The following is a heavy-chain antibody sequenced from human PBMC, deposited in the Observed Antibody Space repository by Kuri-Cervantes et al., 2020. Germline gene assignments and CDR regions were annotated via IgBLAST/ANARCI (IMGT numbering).Heavy chain of an antibody. Sequence: SETLSLTCTVSGGSISGHYWSWIRQTPGKGLEWIGFISHNGSTNYNPSLKSRVTISVDTSKNQFSLKLSSVTAADSAVYYCARDFSDYYESGGPINRPYYYWYYMDVWGKGTTVTVSS. CDR2: ISHNGST. J-gene: IGHJ6*03. CDR3: ARDFSDYYESGGPINRPYYYWYYMDV. D-gene: IGHD3-22*01. V-gene: IGHV4-59*11. CDR1: GGSISGHY.